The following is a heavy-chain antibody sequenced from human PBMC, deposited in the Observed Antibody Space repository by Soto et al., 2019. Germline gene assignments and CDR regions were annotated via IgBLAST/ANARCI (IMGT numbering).Heavy chain of an antibody. Sequence: SETLSLTCALYGDSFSGYYWSWIRQPPGKGLEWIGEITYSGIANYNPSLTSRVTISVDTSKNQFSLRLSSVTAADTAVYYCVRDFMHWGQGTLVTVSS. CDR2: ITYSGIA. CDR3: VRDFMH. CDR1: GDSFSGYY. V-gene: IGHV4-34*01. J-gene: IGHJ1*01.